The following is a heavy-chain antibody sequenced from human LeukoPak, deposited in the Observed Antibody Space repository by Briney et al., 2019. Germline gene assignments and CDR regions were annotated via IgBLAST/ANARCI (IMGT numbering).Heavy chain of an antibody. Sequence: ASVKVSCKASGYTFTGYYMHWVRQAPGQGLEWMGWINPNSGGTNYAQKLQGRVTMTTDTSTSTAYMELRSLRSDDTAVYYCARVVHYYDSSGYSYWGQGTLVTVSS. J-gene: IGHJ4*02. CDR3: ARVVHYYDSSGYSY. CDR1: GYTFTGYY. CDR2: INPNSGGT. V-gene: IGHV1-2*02. D-gene: IGHD3-22*01.